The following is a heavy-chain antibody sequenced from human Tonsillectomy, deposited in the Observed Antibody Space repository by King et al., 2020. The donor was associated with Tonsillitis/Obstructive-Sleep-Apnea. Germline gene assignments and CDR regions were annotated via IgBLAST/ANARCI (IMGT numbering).Heavy chain of an antibody. CDR1: GFTFSDFY. V-gene: IGHV3-11*05. J-gene: IGHJ2*01. CDR3: ARDRVPDWYFYR. Sequence: VQLVESGGGLVKPGGSLRLSCAASGFTFSDFYMSWIRQAPGKGLEWVSYINSGSTYTNYADSVRGRFTISRDNARNSLYLQMNSLRADDTAVYYCARDRVPDWYFYRWGRGTLVTVSS. D-gene: IGHD3-10*01. CDR2: INSGSTYT.